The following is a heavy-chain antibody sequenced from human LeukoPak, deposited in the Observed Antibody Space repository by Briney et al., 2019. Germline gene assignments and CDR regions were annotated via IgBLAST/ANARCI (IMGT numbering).Heavy chain of an antibody. CDR1: GLTFDDYA. CDR2: ISWNSGSI. D-gene: IGHD6-13*01. V-gene: IGHV3-9*01. Sequence: GGSLRLSCAASGLTFDDYAMHWVRHAPGKGLEWVSGISWNSGSIGYADSVKGRFTISRDNAKNSLYLQMNSLRAEDTALYYCAKASSSSWYDYWGQGTLVTVSS. CDR3: AKASSSSWYDY. J-gene: IGHJ4*02.